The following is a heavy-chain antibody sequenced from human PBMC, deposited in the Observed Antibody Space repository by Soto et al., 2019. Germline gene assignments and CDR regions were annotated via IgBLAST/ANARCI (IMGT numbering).Heavy chain of an antibody. V-gene: IGHV3-73*01. J-gene: IGHJ4*02. CDR3: VVVAATPGSVDY. D-gene: IGHD2-15*01. Sequence: VGSLRLSCAASGFTFSGSAMHWVRQASGKGLEWVGRIRSKANSYATAYAASVKGRFTISRDDSKNTAYLQMNSLKTEDTAVYYCVVVAATPGSVDYWGQGTLVTVSS. CDR1: GFTFSGSA. CDR2: IRSKANSYAT.